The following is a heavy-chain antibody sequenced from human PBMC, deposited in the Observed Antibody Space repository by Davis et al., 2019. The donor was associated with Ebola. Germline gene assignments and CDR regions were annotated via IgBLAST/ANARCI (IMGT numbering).Heavy chain of an antibody. V-gene: IGHV4-34*01. CDR1: GGSFSGYY. D-gene: IGHD3-3*01. J-gene: IGHJ4*02. Sequence: GSLRLSCAVYGGSFSGYYWSWIRQPPGKGLEWIGEINHSGSTNYNPSLKSRVTISVDTSKNQFSLKLSSVTAADTAVYYCARTTGRFLEWPKIDYWGQGTLVTVSS. CDR3: ARTTGRFLEWPKIDY. CDR2: INHSGST.